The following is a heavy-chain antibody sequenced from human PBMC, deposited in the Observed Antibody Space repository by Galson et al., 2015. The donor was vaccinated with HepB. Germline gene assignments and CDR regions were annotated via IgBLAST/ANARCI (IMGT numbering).Heavy chain of an antibody. D-gene: IGHD6-19*01. CDR1: GFTFSSYA. J-gene: IGHJ6*02. Sequence: SLRLSCAASGFTFSSYAMHWVRQAPGKGLEWVAVISYDGSNKYYADSVKGRFTISRDNSKNTLYLQMNSPRAEDTAVFYCAKPQQWVAGIWDYYYGMDVWGQGTTVTVSS. CDR2: ISYDGSNK. V-gene: IGHV3-30-3*02. CDR3: AKPQQWVAGIWDYYYGMDV.